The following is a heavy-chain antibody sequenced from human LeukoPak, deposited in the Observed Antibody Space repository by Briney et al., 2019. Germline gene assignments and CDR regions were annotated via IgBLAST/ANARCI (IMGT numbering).Heavy chain of an antibody. CDR3: ARGRIAAAGGTLVS. CDR2: VSYDGNNK. CDR1: GFTYA. Sequence: GGSLRLSCAASGFTYAMHWVRQAPGKGLEWVAVVSYDGNNKYYADSVKGRFTISRDNSKNTLYLQVNSLRPEDTAVYFCARGRIAAAGGTLVSWGQGTLVTVSS. D-gene: IGHD6-13*01. V-gene: IGHV3-30*14. J-gene: IGHJ5*02.